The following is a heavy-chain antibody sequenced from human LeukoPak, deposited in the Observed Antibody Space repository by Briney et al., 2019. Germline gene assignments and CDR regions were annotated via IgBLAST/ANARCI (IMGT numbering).Heavy chain of an antibody. CDR3: AKDRGADRFDI. Sequence: GGSLRLSCAASGFTFSSSAMSWVRQAPGKGLEWVANIKQDGSEKYYVDSVKGRFTISRDNAKNSVYLQMDSLTTDDTAVYYCAKDRGADRFDIWGQGTLVTVSS. J-gene: IGHJ4*02. V-gene: IGHV3-7*01. D-gene: IGHD1-14*01. CDR2: IKQDGSEK. CDR1: GFTFSSSA.